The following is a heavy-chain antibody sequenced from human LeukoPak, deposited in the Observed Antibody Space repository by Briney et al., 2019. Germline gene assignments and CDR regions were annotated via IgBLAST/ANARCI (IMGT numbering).Heavy chain of an antibody. CDR3: ARGGGYSGYDY. Sequence: PSETLSPTCAVSGGSISSYYWSWIRQPPGKGLEWIGYIYYSGSTNYNPSLKSRVTISVDTSKNQFSLKLSSVTAADTAVYYCARGGGYSGYDYWGQGTLVTVSS. CDR1: GGSISSYY. V-gene: IGHV4-59*01. J-gene: IGHJ4*02. D-gene: IGHD5-12*01. CDR2: IYYSGST.